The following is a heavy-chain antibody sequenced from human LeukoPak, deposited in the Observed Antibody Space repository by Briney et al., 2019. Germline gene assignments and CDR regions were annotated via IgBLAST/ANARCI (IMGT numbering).Heavy chain of an antibody. CDR3: AKDRDLRWGSYFDY. D-gene: IGHD4-23*01. J-gene: IGHJ4*02. V-gene: IGHV3-30*02. Sequence: HPGGSLRLSCAASAFSLNAYNMNWVRQAPGKGLEWVAFIRYDGSNKYYADSVKGRFTISRDNSKNTLYLQMNSLRAEDTAVYYCAKDRDLRWGSYFDYWGQGTLVTVSS. CDR2: IRYDGSNK. CDR1: AFSLNAYN.